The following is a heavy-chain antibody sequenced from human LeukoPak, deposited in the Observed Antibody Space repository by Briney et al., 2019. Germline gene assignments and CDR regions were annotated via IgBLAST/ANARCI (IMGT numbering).Heavy chain of an antibody. J-gene: IGHJ4*02. CDR3: ARFGRRVAAYFDY. V-gene: IGHV1-2*02. D-gene: IGHD2-15*01. CDR1: GYTFTGYY. Sequence: ASVKVSCKASGYTFTGYYMHWVRRAPGQGLEWMGWINPNSGGTNYAQKFQGRVIMTRDTSISTAYMELSRLRSDDTAVYYCARFGRRVAAYFDYWGQGTLVTVSS. CDR2: INPNSGGT.